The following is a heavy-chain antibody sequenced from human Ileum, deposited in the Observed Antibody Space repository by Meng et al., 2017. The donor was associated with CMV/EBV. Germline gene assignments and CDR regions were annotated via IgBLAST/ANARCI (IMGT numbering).Heavy chain of an antibody. CDR3: VRSHCGSSLCSNELDH. D-gene: IGHD2-2*01. J-gene: IGHJ4*02. V-gene: IGHV3-20*04. Sequence: GESLKISCVGSEFIFDNYGLNWVRQAPGKGLEWVSSIDWNGGRTGYADSVKGRFTISRDNAKNSVCLQMNSLRPEDTALYFCVRSHCGSSLCSNELDHWGRGTLVTVSS. CDR2: IDWNGGRT. CDR1: EFIFDNYG.